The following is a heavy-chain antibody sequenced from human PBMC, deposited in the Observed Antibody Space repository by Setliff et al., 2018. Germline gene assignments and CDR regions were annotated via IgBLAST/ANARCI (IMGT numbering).Heavy chain of an antibody. CDR3: ARDTRDKYDRSGHYLSFDS. J-gene: IGHJ4*02. D-gene: IGHD3-22*01. CDR2: IIPVFRTA. V-gene: IGHV1-69*13. CDR1: GGTFRSDG. Sequence: SVKVSCKASGGTFRSDGFNWVRQAPGQGLEWMGRIIPVFRTANYAQKFQGRVTISADESTNTAYMELNSLRSEDTAVYYCARDTRDKYDRSGHYLSFDSWGQGTLVTAPQ.